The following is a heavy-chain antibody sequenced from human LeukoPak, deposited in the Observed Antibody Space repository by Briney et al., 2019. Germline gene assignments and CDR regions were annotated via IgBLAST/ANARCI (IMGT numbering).Heavy chain of an antibody. V-gene: IGHV4-59*01. D-gene: IGHD3-3*01. CDR2: IYYSGST. J-gene: IGHJ5*02. Sequence: SETLSLTCTVSGGSISSYYWSLIRQPPGKGLEWIGYIYYSGSTNYNPSLKSRVTISVDTSKNQFSLKLSSVTAADTAVYYCARGQPYDFWSGYAPGWFDPWGQGTLVTVSS. CDR3: ARGQPYDFWSGYAPGWFDP. CDR1: GGSISSYY.